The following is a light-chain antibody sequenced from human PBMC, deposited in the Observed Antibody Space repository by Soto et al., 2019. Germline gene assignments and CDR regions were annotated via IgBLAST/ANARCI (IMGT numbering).Light chain of an antibody. CDR2: DAS. V-gene: IGKV3-11*01. CDR1: QSISSY. J-gene: IGKJ4*01. CDR3: QQRSNWLLT. Sequence: EIVLTQSPATLSLSPGERATLSCRASQSISSYLAWYQQKPGPAPRLLIYDASNRATGIPARFSGSGSGTDFTLTISSLEPEDFAVYYCQQRSNWLLTFGGGTKVEIK.